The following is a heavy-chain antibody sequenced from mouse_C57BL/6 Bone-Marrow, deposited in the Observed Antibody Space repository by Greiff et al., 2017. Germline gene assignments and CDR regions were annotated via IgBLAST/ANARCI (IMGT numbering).Heavy chain of an antibody. CDR3: TSYDGYYGDYFDY. J-gene: IGHJ2*01. CDR1: GFTFSDAW. Sequence: EVKLVESGGGLVQPGGSMKLSCAASGFTFSDAWMDWVRQSPEKGLAWVAEIRNKANNHATYYAESVKGRFTISRDDSKSSVYLQMNSLRAEDTGIYDCTSYDGYYGDYFDYWGQGTTLTVSS. V-gene: IGHV6-6*01. D-gene: IGHD2-3*01. CDR2: IRNKANNHAT.